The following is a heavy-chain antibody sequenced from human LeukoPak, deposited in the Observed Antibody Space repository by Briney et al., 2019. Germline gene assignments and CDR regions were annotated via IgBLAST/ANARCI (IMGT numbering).Heavy chain of an antibody. CDR1: GGTFSSYA. V-gene: IGHV1-69*05. CDR2: IIPIFGTA. D-gene: IGHD6-19*01. Sequence: GSSVKVSCKXSGGTFSSYAISWVRQAPGQGLEWMGRIIPIFGTANYAQKFQGRVTITTDESTSTAYMELSRLRSDDTAVYYCARDLYSSGWEDYWGQGTLVTVSS. J-gene: IGHJ4*02. CDR3: ARDLYSSGWEDY.